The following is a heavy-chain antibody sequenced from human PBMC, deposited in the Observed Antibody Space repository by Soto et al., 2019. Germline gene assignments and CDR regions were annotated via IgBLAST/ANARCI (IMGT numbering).Heavy chain of an antibody. Sequence: GGSLRLSCAASGFTFSSYWMHWVRQAPGKGLVWVSHINSDGSSTTYADSVKGRFTFSRDNSKNTLYLQMNSLRVEDTAVYYCARAYGGNPALFDPWGQGTLVTVSS. V-gene: IGHV3-74*01. CDR2: INSDGSST. CDR3: ARAYGGNPALFDP. CDR1: GFTFSSYW. J-gene: IGHJ5*02. D-gene: IGHD4-17*01.